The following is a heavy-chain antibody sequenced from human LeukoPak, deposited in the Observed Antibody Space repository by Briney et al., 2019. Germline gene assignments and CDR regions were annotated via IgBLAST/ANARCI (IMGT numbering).Heavy chain of an antibody. D-gene: IGHD3-22*01. CDR2: ISAYNGNT. V-gene: IGHV1-18*01. CDR1: GYTFTTYG. CDR3: ALLQVWSNDAFDK. J-gene: IGHJ3*02. Sequence: GASVKVSCKTSGYTFTTYGIDWVRQAPGQGLEWMGWISAYNGNTKYAQKFQGRVTVTTDASTRTAYMELRSLRSDDTAVYYCALLQVWSNDAFDKLGPGTMVTISS.